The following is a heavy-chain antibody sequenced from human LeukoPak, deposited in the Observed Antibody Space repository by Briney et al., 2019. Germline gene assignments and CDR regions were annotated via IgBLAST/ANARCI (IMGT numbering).Heavy chain of an antibody. CDR2: MNLNSGDT. V-gene: IGHV1-8*01. CDR3: ARGLGSSWDDAFDI. J-gene: IGHJ3*02. CDR1: GYTFISYD. Sequence: ASVEVPCKAFGYTFISYDINWVRQATGQGLEWMGWMNLNSGDTGYAQKFQGRVTMTRNTSITTAYMELSSLRSEDTAVYYCARGLGSSWDDAFDIWGQGTTVTVSS. D-gene: IGHD6-13*01.